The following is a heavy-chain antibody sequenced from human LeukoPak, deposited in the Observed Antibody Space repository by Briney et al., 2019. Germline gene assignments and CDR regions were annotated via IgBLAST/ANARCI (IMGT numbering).Heavy chain of an antibody. J-gene: IGHJ6*02. CDR3: ARGPLLLWFGELSISGMDV. V-gene: IGHV4-31*03. CDR2: IYYSWST. Sequence: PSETLSLTCTVSGGSISSSGYYWGWIRQPPGKGLEWIGYIYYSWSTYYNPSLKSRVTISVDTSKNQFSLKLSSVTAADTAVYYCARGPLLLWFGELSISGMDVWGQGTTVTVSS. CDR1: GGSISSSGYY. D-gene: IGHD3-10*01.